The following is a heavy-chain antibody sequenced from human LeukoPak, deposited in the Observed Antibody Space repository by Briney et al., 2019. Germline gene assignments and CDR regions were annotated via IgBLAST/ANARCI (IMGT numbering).Heavy chain of an antibody. CDR3: ARIGAMATYYYYGMDV. CDR1: GGSISSGGYY. D-gene: IGHD5-18*01. CDR2: IHYSGST. V-gene: IGHV4-31*01. Sequence: SETLSLTCTVSGGSISSGGYYWSWIRQHPGKGLEWIGYIHYSGSTYNNPSLKSQVTISLDTSKNQFSLKLSSVTAADTAVYYCARIGAMATYYYYGMDVWGQGTTVTVSS. J-gene: IGHJ6*02.